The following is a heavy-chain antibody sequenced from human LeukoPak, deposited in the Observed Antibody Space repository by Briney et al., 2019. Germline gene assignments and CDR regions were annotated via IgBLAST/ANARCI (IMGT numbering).Heavy chain of an antibody. CDR1: GFTLSTFD. CDR2: ISTSSRYI. J-gene: IGHJ5*02. Sequence: GSLRLSCAASGFTLSTFDMNWVRQAPGEGLEWVSSISTSSRYIYYRDSVKGRFTISRDDAKNSLYLQMNSLRVEDTAVYYCARADCSGSTCYLRRSWFDPWGQGTLVTVSS. D-gene: IGHD2-2*01. CDR3: ARADCSGSTCYLRRSWFDP. V-gene: IGHV3-21*01.